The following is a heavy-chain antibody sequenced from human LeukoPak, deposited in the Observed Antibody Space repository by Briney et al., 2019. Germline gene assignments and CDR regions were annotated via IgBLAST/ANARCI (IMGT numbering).Heavy chain of an antibody. CDR1: GGSISSYY. CDR2: MFYNVST. V-gene: IGHV4-59*08. J-gene: IGHJ3*02. CDR3: ARQGSGRAFDI. Sequence: SETLSLTCTVFGGSISSYYWNWIRQSPGKGVEWIAYMFYNVSTNYSPSLKSRVTISVDTSKNQFSLKLIPVTAADTAVYFCARQGSGRAFDIWGQGTMVTVSS.